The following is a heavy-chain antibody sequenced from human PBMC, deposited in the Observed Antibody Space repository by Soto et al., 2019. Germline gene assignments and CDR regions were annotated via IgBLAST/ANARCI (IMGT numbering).Heavy chain of an antibody. CDR1: GFTFSSYS. CDR3: ARGLPHIGVVVPGGLNDY. Sequence: EVQLVESGGGLVKPGGSLRLSCAASGFTFSSYSMNWVRQAPGKGLEWVSSISSSSSYIYYADSVKGRFTISRDNAKNSLYLQMNSLRAEDTAVYYCARGLPHIGVVVPGGLNDYWGQGTLVTVSS. J-gene: IGHJ4*02. CDR2: ISSSSSYI. V-gene: IGHV3-21*01. D-gene: IGHD2-2*01.